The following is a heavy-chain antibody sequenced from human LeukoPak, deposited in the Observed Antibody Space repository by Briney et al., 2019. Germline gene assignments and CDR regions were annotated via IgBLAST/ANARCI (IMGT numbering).Heavy chain of an antibody. V-gene: IGHV4-39*07. Sequence: TSETLSLTCTVSGGSISSSSYYWGWIRQPPGKGLEWIGSIYYSGSTFYNPSLKSRVTMSVDTSKNQFSLKLSSVTAADTAVYYCARVLDYYGSGTYSFDYWGQGTLVTVSS. J-gene: IGHJ4*02. CDR1: GGSISSSSYY. CDR2: IYYSGST. CDR3: ARVLDYYGSGTYSFDY. D-gene: IGHD3-10*01.